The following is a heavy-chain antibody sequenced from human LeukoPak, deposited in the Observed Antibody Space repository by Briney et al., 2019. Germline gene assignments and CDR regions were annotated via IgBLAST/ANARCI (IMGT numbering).Heavy chain of an antibody. Sequence: SVKVSCKASGGTFSRNAISWVRQAPGQGLEWMGGIIPIFGTANYAQKFQGRVTITTDESTSTAYMELSGLRSDDTAVYYCARDSGSSVPVATIRDWYFDLWGRGTLVTVSS. V-gene: IGHV1-69*05. CDR2: IIPIFGTA. D-gene: IGHD2-2*01. CDR3: ARDSGSSVPVATIRDWYFDL. CDR1: GGTFSRNA. J-gene: IGHJ2*01.